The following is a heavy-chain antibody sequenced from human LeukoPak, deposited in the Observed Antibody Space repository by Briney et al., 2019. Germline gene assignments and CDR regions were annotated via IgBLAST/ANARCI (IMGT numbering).Heavy chain of an antibody. CDR1: GFTFSSYG. D-gene: IGHD1-14*01. CDR2: IWYDGSNK. J-gene: IGHJ4*02. Sequence: GGSLRLSCAASGFTFSSYGMHWVRQAPGKGLEWVAVIWYDGSNKYYADSVKGRFTISRDNSKNTLHLQMNSLRAEDTAVYYCARDGAEQEYFDYWGQGTLVTVSS. CDR3: ARDGAEQEYFDY. V-gene: IGHV3-33*01.